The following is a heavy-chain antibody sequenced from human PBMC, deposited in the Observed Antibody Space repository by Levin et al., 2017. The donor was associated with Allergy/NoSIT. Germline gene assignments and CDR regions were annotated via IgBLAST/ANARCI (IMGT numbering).Heavy chain of an antibody. V-gene: IGHV4-59*01. Sequence: SQTLSLTCTVSGGSISSYYWSWIRQPPGKGLEWIGYIYYSGSTNYNPSLKSRVTISVDTSKNQFSLKLSSVTAADTAVYYCARTGDGDGFDYWGQGTLVTVSS. J-gene: IGHJ4*02. CDR1: GGSISSYY. CDR3: ARTGDGDGFDY. CDR2: IYYSGST. D-gene: IGHD7-27*01.